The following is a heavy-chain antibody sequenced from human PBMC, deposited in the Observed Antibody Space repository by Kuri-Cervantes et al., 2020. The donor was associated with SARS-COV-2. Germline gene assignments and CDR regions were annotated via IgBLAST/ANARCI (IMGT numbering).Heavy chain of an antibody. J-gene: IGHJ6*02. CDR2: ISGSGGST. V-gene: IGHV3-23*01. D-gene: IGHD1-26*01. CDR3: TSDYYYYYGMDV. CDR1: GFTFSSYA. Sequence: GGSLRLSCAASGFTFSSYAMSWVRQAPGKGLEWVSAISGSGGSTYYADSVKGRFTISRDNSKNTLYLQMNSLKTEDTAVYYCTSDYYYYYGMDVWGQGTTVTVSS.